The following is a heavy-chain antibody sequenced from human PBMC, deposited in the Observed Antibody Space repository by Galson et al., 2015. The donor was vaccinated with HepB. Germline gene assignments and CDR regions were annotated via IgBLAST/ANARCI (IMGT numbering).Heavy chain of an antibody. Sequence: CAISGDSVSSNSAAWNWIRQSPSRGLEWLGRTYYRSKWYNDYAVSVKSRITINPDTSKNQFSLQLNSVTPEDTAVYYCARDGGPGDGYNSYYYYYYMDVWGKGTTVTVSS. CDR3: ARDGGPGDGYNSYYYYYYMDV. D-gene: IGHD5-24*01. J-gene: IGHJ6*03. V-gene: IGHV6-1*01. CDR1: GDSVSSNSAA. CDR2: TYYRSKWYN.